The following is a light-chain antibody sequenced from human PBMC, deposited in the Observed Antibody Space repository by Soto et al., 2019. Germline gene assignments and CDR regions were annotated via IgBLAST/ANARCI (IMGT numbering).Light chain of an antibody. CDR1: QDISNY. CDR2: HAS. Sequence: DIQMTPSPPSLSASVGDRVTITCQASQDISNYLSWCQQKPGKAPKLLIYHASNLETGVPSRFSGSGSGTYFTFTISSLQPEDTATYYCQQYDNLPYTFGQGTKLEI. J-gene: IGKJ2*01. V-gene: IGKV1-33*01. CDR3: QQYDNLPYT.